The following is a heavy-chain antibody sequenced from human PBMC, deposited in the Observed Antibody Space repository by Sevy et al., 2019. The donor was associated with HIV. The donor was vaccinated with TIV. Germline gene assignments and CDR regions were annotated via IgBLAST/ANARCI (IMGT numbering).Heavy chain of an antibody. CDR2: INPSGGST. CDR3: AIPGFSGYDGVDQ. CDR1: GYTFTSYS. Sequence: ASVKVSCKASGYTFTSYSIHWVRQAPGQGLEWMGIINPSGGSTTYAQMFQGRVTLTRDKSTSAVFLELSSLRSDDTAVYYSAIPGFSGYDGVDQWGQGTLVTVSS. J-gene: IGHJ4*02. V-gene: IGHV1-46*01. D-gene: IGHD5-12*01.